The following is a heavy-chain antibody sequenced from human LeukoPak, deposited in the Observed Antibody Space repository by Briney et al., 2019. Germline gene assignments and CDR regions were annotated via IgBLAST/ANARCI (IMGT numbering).Heavy chain of an antibody. V-gene: IGHV3-21*01. CDR1: GFTFSSYN. CDR2: ISSSNSFI. Sequence: GGSLRLSCAASGFTFSSYNMNWVRQAPGKGLEWVSSISSSNSFIYYADSVKGRFTISRDNSKNTLYLQMNSLRAEDTAVYYCAKVRSSGRRGGYYYYGMDVWGQGTTVTVSS. D-gene: IGHD6-19*01. J-gene: IGHJ6*02. CDR3: AKVRSSGRRGGYYYYGMDV.